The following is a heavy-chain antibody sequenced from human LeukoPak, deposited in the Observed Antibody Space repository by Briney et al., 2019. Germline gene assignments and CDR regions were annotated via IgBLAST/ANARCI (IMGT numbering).Heavy chain of an antibody. V-gene: IGHV3-30*02. J-gene: IGHJ4*02. CDR1: GFTFSSYG. CDR3: ARDVGSIFGLGFDY. D-gene: IGHD3/OR15-3a*01. CDR2: IRYDGSNK. Sequence: PGGSLRLSCAASGFTFSSYGMHWVRQAPGKGLEWVAFIRYDGSNKYYADSVKGRFTISRDNSKNTLYLQMNSLRAEDTAVYYCARDVGSIFGLGFDYWGQGTLVTVSS.